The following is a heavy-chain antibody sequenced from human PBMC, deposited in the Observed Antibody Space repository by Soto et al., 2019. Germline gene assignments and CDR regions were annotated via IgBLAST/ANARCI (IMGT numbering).Heavy chain of an antibody. CDR3: AIGMRGPEYDDRSGYYGLRSIYEYYGMDV. V-gene: IGHV4-34*01. CDR2: INHSGST. D-gene: IGHD3-22*01. CDR1: GGSFSGYY. Sequence: SETLSLTCAVYGGSFSGYYWSWIRQPPGKGLEWIGEINHSGSTNYNPSLKSRVTISVDTSKNQFSLKLSSVTAADTAVYYCAIGMRGPEYDDRSGYYGLRSIYEYYGMDVWGQGTKVTVSS. J-gene: IGHJ6*02.